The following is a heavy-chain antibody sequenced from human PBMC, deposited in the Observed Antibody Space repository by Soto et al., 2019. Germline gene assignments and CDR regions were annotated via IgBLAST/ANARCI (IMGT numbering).Heavy chain of an antibody. CDR1: GGSIRTYY. J-gene: IGHJ4*02. V-gene: IGHV4-59*01. Sequence: QVQLQESGPGLVKPSETLSLTCTVSGGSIRTYYWSWIRQPPGKGLEWIGYIYYSGSTTYNPSLKSRVTISIDTSKTQFSLKLSSVTAADTAVYYCVRSGSGWHHFDNWGQGTLVTVSS. D-gene: IGHD6-19*01. CDR3: VRSGSGWHHFDN. CDR2: IYYSGST.